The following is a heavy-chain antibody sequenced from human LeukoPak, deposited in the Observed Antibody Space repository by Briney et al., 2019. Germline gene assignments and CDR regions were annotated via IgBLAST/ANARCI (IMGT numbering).Heavy chain of an antibody. D-gene: IGHD4-11*01. CDR2: IYTGGST. V-gene: IGHV4-4*07. Sequence: SETLSLTCTVSGGSISSYYWSWIRQPAGKGLEWIGRIYTGGSTNYNPSLKSRVTMSVDTSKNQFSLKLSSVTAADTAVYYCARVQTLNYYYGMDVWGQGTTVTVSS. CDR3: ARVQTLNYYYGMDV. J-gene: IGHJ6*02. CDR1: GGSISSYY.